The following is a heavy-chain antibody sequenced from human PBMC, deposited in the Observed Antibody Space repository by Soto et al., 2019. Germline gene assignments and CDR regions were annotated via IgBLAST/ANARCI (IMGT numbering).Heavy chain of an antibody. V-gene: IGHV4-59*01. CDR2: IYYSGST. J-gene: IGHJ6*02. CDR1: GGSISSYY. Sequence: SETLSLTCTVSGGSISSYYWSWIRQPPGKGLEWIGYIYYSGSTNYNPSLKSRVTISVDTSKNQFSLKLSSVTAADTAVYYCARDSRSYCISTSCNPRLVDYYYGMDVWGQGTTVTVSS. D-gene: IGHD2-2*01. CDR3: ARDSRSYCISTSCNPRLVDYYYGMDV.